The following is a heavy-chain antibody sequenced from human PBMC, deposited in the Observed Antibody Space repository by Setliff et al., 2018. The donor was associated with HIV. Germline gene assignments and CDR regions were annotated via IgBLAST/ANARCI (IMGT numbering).Heavy chain of an antibody. Sequence: GGSLRLSCAASGFTFNSYAMRWVRQAPGKGLEWVSVISGSGGSTFYADSVKGRFTISRDNSKNTLYLQMNGLRVDDTAVYYCARDGISGGAYPPYYFDYWGHGTLVTVSS. CDR2: ISGSGGST. J-gene: IGHJ4*01. D-gene: IGHD2-15*01. CDR1: GFTFNSYA. CDR3: ARDGISGGAYPPYYFDY. V-gene: IGHV3-23*01.